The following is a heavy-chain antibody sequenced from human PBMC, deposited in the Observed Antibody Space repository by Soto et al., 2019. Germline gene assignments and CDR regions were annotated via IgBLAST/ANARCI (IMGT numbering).Heavy chain of an antibody. D-gene: IGHD6-25*01. J-gene: IGHJ4*02. Sequence: GGSLRLSCAASGFSLSSYSMNWVRQVPGKGLQWVSYISSTRNTIYYADSVKGRFTISRDSAKNSLYLQMNSLRAEDTAVYYCARRRDYFDYWGQGTPVTVSS. CDR3: ARRRDYFDY. CDR2: ISSTRNTI. CDR1: GFSLSSYS. V-gene: IGHV3-48*01.